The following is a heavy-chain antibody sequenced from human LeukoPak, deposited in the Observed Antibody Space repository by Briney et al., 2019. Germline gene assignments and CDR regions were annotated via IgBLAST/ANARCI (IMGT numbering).Heavy chain of an antibody. CDR2: ISAYNGNT. D-gene: IGHD2-2*02. J-gene: IGHJ4*02. Sequence: APVKVSCKASGYTFTSYGISWVRQAPGQGLEWMGWISAYNGNTNYAQKLQGRVTMTTDTSTSTAYMELRSLRSDDTAVYYCARVGSPLSYCSSTSCYSFDYWGQGTLVTVSS. CDR1: GYTFTSYG. CDR3: ARVGSPLSYCSSTSCYSFDY. V-gene: IGHV1-18*01.